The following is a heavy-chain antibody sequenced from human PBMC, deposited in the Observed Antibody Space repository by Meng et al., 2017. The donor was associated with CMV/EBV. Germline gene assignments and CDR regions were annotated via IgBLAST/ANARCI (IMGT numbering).Heavy chain of an antibody. V-gene: IGHV3-23*01. CDR2: ISGSGGST. Sequence: GESLKISCAASGFTFSSYAMSWVRQAPGKGLEWVSAISGSGGSTYYADSVKGRFTISRDNSKNTLYLQMNSLRAEDTAVYYCAKKSSSSSPRQYYFDYWGQGMLVTVSS. CDR3: AKKSSSSSPRQYYFDY. D-gene: IGHD6-6*01. J-gene: IGHJ4*02. CDR1: GFTFSSYA.